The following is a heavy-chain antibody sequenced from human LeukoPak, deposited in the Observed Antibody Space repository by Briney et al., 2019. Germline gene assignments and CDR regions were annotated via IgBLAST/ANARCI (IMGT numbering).Heavy chain of an antibody. V-gene: IGHV3-23*01. D-gene: IGHD2-21*01. CDR2: ISGSGGST. J-gene: IGHJ6*02. CDR1: GFTFSSYA. Sequence: GGSLRLSCAASGFTFSSYAMSWVRQAPGKGLEWVSAISGSGGSTYYADSVKGRFTISRDNSKNTLHLQMNSLRAEDTAVYYCAKSFRSGFPDYYYYYGMDVWGQGTTVTVSS. CDR3: AKSFRSGFPDYYYYYGMDV.